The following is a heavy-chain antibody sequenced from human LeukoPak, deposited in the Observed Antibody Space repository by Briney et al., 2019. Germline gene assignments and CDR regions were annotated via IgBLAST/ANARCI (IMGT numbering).Heavy chain of an antibody. D-gene: IGHD1-1*01. J-gene: IGHJ4*02. Sequence: GGSLRLSCAASGFTFSSYAMSWVRQAPGKGLEWVSAISDDGGDSKYAESVKGRFTISRDNSRNRLYLQMNSLRVEDTAIYYCGRDWKLDYWGQGILVTVSS. CDR3: GRDWKLDY. CDR2: ISDDGGDS. CDR1: GFTFSSYA. V-gene: IGHV3-23*01.